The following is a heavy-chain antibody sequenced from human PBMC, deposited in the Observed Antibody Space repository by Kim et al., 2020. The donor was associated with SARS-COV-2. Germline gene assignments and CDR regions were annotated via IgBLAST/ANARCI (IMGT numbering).Heavy chain of an antibody. V-gene: IGHV3-30*04. CDR3: ARKPTTSSWSYYFEY. CDR1: GFSFSNYA. Sequence: GGSLRLSCAASGFSFSNYARFWVRQAPGKGLEWVALISYDGTNKDYADSVKGRFTISRDNSKSTLYLQMNSLRVAGTAVYFCARKPTTSSWSYYFEYWGQGTLVTVSS. CDR2: ISYDGTNK. D-gene: IGHD6-13*01. J-gene: IGHJ4*01.